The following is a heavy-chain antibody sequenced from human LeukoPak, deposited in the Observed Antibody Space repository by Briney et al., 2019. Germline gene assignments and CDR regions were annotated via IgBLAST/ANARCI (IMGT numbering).Heavy chain of an antibody. V-gene: IGHV4-34*01. Sequence: SETLSLTCAVYGGSFSGYYWSWIRQPPGKGLEWMGEINHSGSTKYNPSLKSRVTMSVDTSKNQFSLKLSSVTAADTAVYYCAREKSNTNDFWSGLWNYYYYMDVWGKGTTVTVSS. CDR1: GGSFSGYY. J-gene: IGHJ6*03. CDR3: AREKSNTNDFWSGLWNYYYYMDV. D-gene: IGHD3-3*01. CDR2: INHSGST.